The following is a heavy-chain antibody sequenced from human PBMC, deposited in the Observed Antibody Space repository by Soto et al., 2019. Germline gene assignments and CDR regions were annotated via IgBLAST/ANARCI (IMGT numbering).Heavy chain of an antibody. CDR3: ARGCRRWSLREFHS. CDR1: AYTFTNYG. J-gene: IGHJ4*02. D-gene: IGHD1-26*01. V-gene: IGHV1-18*01. CDR2: ISAYNGNI. Sequence: QVQLVQSGGGVKNPGASVKVSCKASAYTFTNYGISWVRQAPGKGLEWMGWISAYNGNINYAQKFRGRVTMTTATSTSSAYLEVRSLRSDDTAVYYWARGCRRWSLREFHSWSQATLVTVSS.